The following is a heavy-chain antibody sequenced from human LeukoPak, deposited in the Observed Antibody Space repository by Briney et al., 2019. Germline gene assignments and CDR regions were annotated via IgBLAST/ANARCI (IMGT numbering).Heavy chain of an antibody. V-gene: IGHV1-8*01. J-gene: IGHJ6*02. CDR2: MNPNSGNT. CDR1: GYTFTSYD. Sequence: ASVKVSCKASGYTFTSYDISWVRQAPGQGLEWVGWMNPNSGNTGYAQKFQGRVTMTRNTSISTAYMELSSLRSEDTAVYYCARGWYSSSWYQSYYYGMDVWGQGTTVTVSS. D-gene: IGHD6-13*01. CDR3: ARGWYSSSWYQSYYYGMDV.